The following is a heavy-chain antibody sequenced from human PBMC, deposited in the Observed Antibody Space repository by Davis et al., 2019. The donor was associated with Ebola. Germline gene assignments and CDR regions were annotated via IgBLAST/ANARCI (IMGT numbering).Heavy chain of an antibody. V-gene: IGHV1-2*04. CDR2: INPNSGGT. CDR1: GYTFTGYY. CDR3: ARTCCTDVVVPAASGWFDP. D-gene: IGHD2-2*01. J-gene: IGHJ5*02. Sequence: AASVKVSCKASGYTFTGYYMHWVRQAPGQGLEWMGWINPNSGGTNYAQKFQGWVTMTRDTSTSTVYMELSSLRSEDTAVYYCARTCCTDVVVPAASGWFDPWGQGTLVTVSS.